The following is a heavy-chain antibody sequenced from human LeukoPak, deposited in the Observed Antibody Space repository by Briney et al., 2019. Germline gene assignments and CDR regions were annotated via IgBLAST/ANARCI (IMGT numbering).Heavy chain of an antibody. CDR3: ARADTREIDY. CDR2: INHSGST. Sequence: SETLSLTCTVSGGSISSSSYYRSWIRQPPGKGLEWIGEINHSGSTNYNPSLKSRVTISVDTSKNQFSLKLSSVTAADTAVYYCARADTREIDYWGQGTLVTVSS. CDR1: GGSISSSSYY. J-gene: IGHJ4*02. V-gene: IGHV4-39*07. D-gene: IGHD2-2*02.